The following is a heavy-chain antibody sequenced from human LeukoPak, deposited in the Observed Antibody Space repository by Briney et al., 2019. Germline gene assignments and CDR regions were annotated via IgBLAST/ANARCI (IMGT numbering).Heavy chain of an antibody. V-gene: IGHV3-7*01. D-gene: IGHD5-18*01. CDR2: IKKDGSEK. CDR1: GFTFSSHS. CDR3: ARDLSGVTGYTYGRGIDY. Sequence: GGSLRLSCAASGFTFSSHSMNWVRQAPGKGLEWVANIKKDGSEKYYVDSVKGRFTISRDNAKTSLYLQMNSLRAEDTAVYYCARDLSGVTGYTYGRGIDYWGQGTLVTVSS. J-gene: IGHJ4*02.